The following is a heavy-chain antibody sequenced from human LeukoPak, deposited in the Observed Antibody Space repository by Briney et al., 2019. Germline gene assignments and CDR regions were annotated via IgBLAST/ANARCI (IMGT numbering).Heavy chain of an antibody. CDR3: ARAGSTWYGVHY. Sequence: GGSLRLSCAASGFTVSSNYMSWVRQAPGKGLEWVSVIYSGGSTYYADSVKGRFTISRDNSKTTLYLQMNSLRAEDTAVYYCARAGSTWYGVHYWGQGTLVTVSS. J-gene: IGHJ4*02. D-gene: IGHD6-13*01. V-gene: IGHV3-66*01. CDR1: GFTVSSNY. CDR2: IYSGGST.